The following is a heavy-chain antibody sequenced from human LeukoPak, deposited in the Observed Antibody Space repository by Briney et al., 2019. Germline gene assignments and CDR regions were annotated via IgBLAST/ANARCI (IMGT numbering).Heavy chain of an antibody. V-gene: IGHV4-34*01. Sequence: PSETLSLTCAVYGGSFSGYYWSWIRQPPGKGLEWIGEINHSGTTNYNPSLKSRVTISADTSKNQFSLKLSSVTAADTAVYYCARKVGTYYYYYYMDVWGKGTTVTVSS. CDR1: GGSFSGYY. CDR3: ARKVGTYYYYYYMDV. D-gene: IGHD2-21*02. J-gene: IGHJ6*03. CDR2: INHSGTT.